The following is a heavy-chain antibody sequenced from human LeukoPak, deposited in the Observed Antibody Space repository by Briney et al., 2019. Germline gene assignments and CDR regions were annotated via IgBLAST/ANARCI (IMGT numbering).Heavy chain of an antibody. V-gene: IGHV1-18*01. D-gene: IGHD3-22*01. CDR2: ISAYNGNT. CDR1: GYTFTSYG. Sequence: ASVKVSCKASGYTFTSYGISWVRQAPGQGLEWMGWISAYNGNTNYAQKLQGRVTMTTDTSTSTAYMELRSLRSDDTAVYYCARDSSGYYPLSDAFDIWGQGTMVTVSS. J-gene: IGHJ3*02. CDR3: ARDSSGYYPLSDAFDI.